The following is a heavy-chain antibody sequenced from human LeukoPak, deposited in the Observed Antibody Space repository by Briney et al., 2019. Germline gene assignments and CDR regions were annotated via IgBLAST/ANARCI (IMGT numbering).Heavy chain of an antibody. J-gene: IGHJ4*02. Sequence: ASVKVSCKASGYTFTNFDINWVRQAPGQGLEWMGWMNPVSGNAGSARKFQGRVTLTRDTSISTAYMELSSLRSDDTAFYYCARAPMGAAALYWGQGTLVTVSS. CDR2: MNPVSGNA. V-gene: IGHV1-8*01. CDR3: ARAPMGAAALY. D-gene: IGHD6-13*01. CDR1: GYTFTNFD.